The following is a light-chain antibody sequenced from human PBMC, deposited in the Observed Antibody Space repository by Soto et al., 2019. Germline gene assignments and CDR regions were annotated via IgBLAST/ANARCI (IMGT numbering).Light chain of an antibody. CDR1: QSISSS. CDR2: RAS. CDR3: QQYETFSGT. J-gene: IGKJ1*01. V-gene: IGKV1-5*03. Sequence: DIQMTQSPSTLSASVGDRVTITCRASQSISSSLAWYQQKPGKAPKLLIYRASNLQSGVPSRFSGSGSGTEFTLTITSLQPDDFATYYCQQYETFSGTFGPGTKVEI.